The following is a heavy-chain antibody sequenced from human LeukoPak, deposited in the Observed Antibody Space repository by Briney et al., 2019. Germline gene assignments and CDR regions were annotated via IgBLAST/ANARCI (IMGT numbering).Heavy chain of an antibody. J-gene: IGHJ4*02. CDR1: GFTFSSYA. Sequence: PGGSLRLSCAASGFTFSSYAMSWVRQAPGKGLEWVANIKQDGGEKYYVESVKGRFTISRDNVKNSLYLQMNSPRVEDTAVYYCARARGGYDLDYWGQGTLVTVSS. D-gene: IGHD5-12*01. CDR3: ARARGGYDLDY. CDR2: IKQDGGEK. V-gene: IGHV3-7*01.